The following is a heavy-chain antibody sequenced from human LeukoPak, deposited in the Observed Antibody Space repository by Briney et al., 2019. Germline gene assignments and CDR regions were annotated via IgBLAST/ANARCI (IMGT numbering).Heavy chain of an antibody. CDR3: AREQTWRMGRKLGGLFASYYTYYYMDV. J-gene: IGHJ6*03. Sequence: ASVKVSCKASGYTFTMYQIHWVRQAPGQGLEWMGMINPSDGATTYAQRFQGRVTLIRDMSTTTVYMDLHSLRFEDTAVYFCAREQTWRMGRKLGGLFASYYTYYYMDVWGRGTTVTVSS. CDR2: INPSDGAT. V-gene: IGHV1-46*01. D-gene: IGHD3-10*01. CDR1: GYTFTMYQ.